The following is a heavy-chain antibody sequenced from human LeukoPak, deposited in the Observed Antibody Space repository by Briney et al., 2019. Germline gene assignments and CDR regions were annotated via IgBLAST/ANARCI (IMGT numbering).Heavy chain of an antibody. CDR3: ARDGTGAGSFLLQYYYYSSGRLGYGMDV. Sequence: GASVKVSCKASGYTFTSYGISWVRQAPGQGLEWMGWISAYNGNTNYAQKLQGRVTMTTDTSTSTAYMELRSLRSDDTAVYYCARDGTGAGSFLLQYYYYSSGRLGYGMDVWGQGTTVTVSS. CDR2: ISAYNGNT. CDR1: GYTFTSYG. V-gene: IGHV1-18*01. J-gene: IGHJ6*02. D-gene: IGHD3-22*01.